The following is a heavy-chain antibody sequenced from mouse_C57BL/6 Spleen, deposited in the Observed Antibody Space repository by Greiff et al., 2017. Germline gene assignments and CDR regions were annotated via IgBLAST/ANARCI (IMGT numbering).Heavy chain of an antibody. CDR1: GYTFTSYW. Sequence: QVQLQQSGAELVKPGASVKMSCKASGYTFTSYWITWVKQRPGQGLEWIGDIYPGSGSTNYNEKFKRKATLTVDTSSSTAYMQLSSLTSEDSAVYYCARSLGDYAMDYWGQGTSVTVSS. CDR3: ARSLGDYAMDY. D-gene: IGHD6-2*01. V-gene: IGHV1-55*01. CDR2: IYPGSGST. J-gene: IGHJ4*01.